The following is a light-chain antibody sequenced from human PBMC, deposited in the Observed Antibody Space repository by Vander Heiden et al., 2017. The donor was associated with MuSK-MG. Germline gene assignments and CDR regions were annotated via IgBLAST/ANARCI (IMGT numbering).Light chain of an antibody. V-gene: IGKV1-39*01. Sequence: DLQMTHSPSSLSASVGDRVTITCRASQSISSYLNWYQQKPGKAPKLLIYAASSLQSGVASRFSGSGCGTDVALTISSRQPEDFASYYCQQNDSNPRYTFGQGTKLEIK. J-gene: IGKJ2*01. CDR3: QQNDSNPRYT. CDR2: AAS. CDR1: QSISSY.